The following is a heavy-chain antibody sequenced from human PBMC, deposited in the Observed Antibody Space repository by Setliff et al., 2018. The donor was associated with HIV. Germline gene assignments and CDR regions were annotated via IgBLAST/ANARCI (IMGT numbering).Heavy chain of an antibody. CDR3: AVTYYYYNSGLSAAWALGY. Sequence: AASVKVSCKASGYSFSNYAINWVRQAPGQGLEWMGWIKTDNGSPTYAQGFTGRFVFSVDTSVTTAYLQWTSLKASDTAMYYCAVTYYYYNSGLSAAWALGYWGQGTLVTVSS. CDR1: GYSFSNYA. V-gene: IGHV7-4-1*02. D-gene: IGHD3-22*01. J-gene: IGHJ4*02. CDR2: IKTDNGSP.